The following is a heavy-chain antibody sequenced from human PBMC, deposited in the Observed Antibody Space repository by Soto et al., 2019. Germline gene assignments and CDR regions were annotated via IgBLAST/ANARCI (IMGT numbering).Heavy chain of an antibody. D-gene: IGHD5-12*01. CDR3: AWGKGWLRFTSPSH. CDR1: GFRFDDAH. J-gene: IGHJ4*02. Sequence: EVQLVESGGGLVQPGGSLRLSCATSGFRFDDAHMAWVRLAPGEGLEWVAIINYDATEKEYVDSVKGRFTIARDNSQRSVFLQMNSLRAEDTAVYYCAWGKGWLRFTSPSHWGQGTLVTVSS. CDR2: INYDATEK. V-gene: IGHV3-7*03.